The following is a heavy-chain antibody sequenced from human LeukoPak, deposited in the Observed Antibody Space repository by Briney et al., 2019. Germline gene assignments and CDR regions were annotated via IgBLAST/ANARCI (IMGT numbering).Heavy chain of an antibody. CDR2: ISGNSSTI. Sequence: GGSLRLSCVASGFIFSSYEMNWVRQAPGKGLEWVSYISGNSSTIYYADSVKGRFTISRDNAKNSLYLQLNSLRAEDTALYYCARDTHYYGSGSPAFDLWGRGTMVTVSS. CDR3: ARDTHYYGSGSPAFDL. V-gene: IGHV3-48*01. CDR1: GFIFSSYE. D-gene: IGHD3-10*01. J-gene: IGHJ3*01.